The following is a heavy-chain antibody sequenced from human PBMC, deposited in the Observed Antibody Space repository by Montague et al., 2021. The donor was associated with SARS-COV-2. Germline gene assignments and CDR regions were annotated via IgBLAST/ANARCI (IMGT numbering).Heavy chain of an antibody. D-gene: IGHD3-10*01. V-gene: IGHV4-59*08. J-gene: IGHJ5*02. CDR2: IYYSGST. CDR3: ARHGNTMVRGVIINEGWFDP. Sequence: SETLSLTYTVSGGSISSYYWSWIRQPPGKGLEWIGYIYYSGSTNXNPSLKGRVTISVDTSKNQFSLKLSSVTAADTAVYYCARHGNTMVRGVIINEGWFDPWGQGTLVTVSS. CDR1: GGSISSYY.